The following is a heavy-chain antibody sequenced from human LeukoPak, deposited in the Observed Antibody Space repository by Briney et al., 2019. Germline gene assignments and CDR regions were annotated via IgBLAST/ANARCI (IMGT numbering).Heavy chain of an antibody. V-gene: IGHV3-21*01. J-gene: IGHJ6*04. D-gene: IGHD3-10*01. CDR1: GVIFSTYS. CDR3: ARDTRFGALYDSSYHGMDV. Sequence: PGGSLRLSCAASGVIFSTYSMNWVRQAPGKGLEWVSSISSSSSHIYYADSVKGRLTISRDNAKNSLYLQIYSLRAQDTAVYYCARDTRFGALYDSSYHGMDVWGKGTTVTVPS. CDR2: ISSSSSHI.